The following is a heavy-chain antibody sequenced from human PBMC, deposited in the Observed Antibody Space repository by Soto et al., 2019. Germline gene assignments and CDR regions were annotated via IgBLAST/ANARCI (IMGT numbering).Heavy chain of an antibody. J-gene: IGHJ6*02. Sequence: QITLKASGPTLVKPTQTLTLSCTFSGFSLTSGVVGVGWIRQPPGEALEWLALIYWNDEQYYSPSLRNRLTIPRVTSSNQVVLTFSNMDPLGTATYYCAHRLPGPSGYDVWGHGISVIVSS. D-gene: IGHD6-13*01. CDR3: AHRLPGPSGYDV. CDR2: IYWNDEQ. CDR1: GFSLTSGVVG. V-gene: IGHV2-5*01.